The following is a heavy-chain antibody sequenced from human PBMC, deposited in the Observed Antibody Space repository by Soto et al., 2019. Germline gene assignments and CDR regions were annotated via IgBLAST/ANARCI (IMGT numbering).Heavy chain of an antibody. CDR1: GDGFNNYW. J-gene: IGHJ4*02. D-gene: IGHD2-8*02. CDR3: ARRYSTGYSYYCDS. CDR2: IYPSDSDT. V-gene: IGHV5-51*06. Sequence: GESLKISCKGSGDGFNNYWIGWVRQMPGKGLEWMGVIYPSDSDTRYTPSFQGQVIIPADKSISTAYLQWTSLEASDTAIYYCARRYSTGYSYYCDSWGQGTLVTVSS.